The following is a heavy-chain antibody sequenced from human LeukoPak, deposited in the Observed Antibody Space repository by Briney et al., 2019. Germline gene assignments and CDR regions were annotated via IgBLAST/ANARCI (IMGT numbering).Heavy chain of an antibody. V-gene: IGHV3-23*01. CDR3: AKASREYSSTWYY. J-gene: IGHJ4*02. D-gene: IGHD6-13*01. Sequence: GGSLRLSCAASGFTFNNYVMSWVRQAPGKGLEWVSSVSGTGDSTYYADSVKGRFTISRDNFKNRLYLQMNSLRDGDTAVYYCAKASREYSSTWYYWGQGTLVTVSS. CDR1: GFTFNNYV. CDR2: VSGTGDST.